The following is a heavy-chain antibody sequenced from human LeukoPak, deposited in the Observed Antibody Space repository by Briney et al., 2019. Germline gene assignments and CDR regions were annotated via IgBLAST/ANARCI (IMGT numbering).Heavy chain of an antibody. CDR1: GFTFSRYW. CDR2: IKQDGSEK. CDR3: ARAYYGDYDRGAFDI. V-gene: IGHV3-7*01. J-gene: IGHJ3*02. Sequence: GGSLRLSCAASGFTFSRYWMSWVRQAPGKGLEWVANIKQDGSEKYYVDSVKGRFTISRDNAKNSLYLQMKSLRAEDTAVYYCARAYYGDYDRGAFDIWGQGTMVTVSS. D-gene: IGHD4-17*01.